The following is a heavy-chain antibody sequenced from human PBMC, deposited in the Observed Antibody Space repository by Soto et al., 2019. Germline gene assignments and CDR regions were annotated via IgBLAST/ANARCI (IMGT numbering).Heavy chain of an antibody. Sequence: WEILSFTSPVSGGSSSSGCHHCGWIRKPPGKGLEWIGTIFYSGNTYYNPSLKSRVTISVDTSKNQISLKLSSVTAADTAVYYCARHQRVTVVRGVLDAFDIWGQGTVVTVSS. CDR1: GGSSSSGCHH. CDR2: IFYSGNT. D-gene: IGHD3-10*01. J-gene: IGHJ3*02. CDR3: ARHQRVTVVRGVLDAFDI. V-gene: IGHV4-39*01.